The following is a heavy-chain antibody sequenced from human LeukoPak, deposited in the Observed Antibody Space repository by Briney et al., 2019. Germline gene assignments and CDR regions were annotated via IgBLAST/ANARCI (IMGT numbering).Heavy chain of an antibody. CDR2: IYTSGST. Sequence: SETLSLTCTVSGGSISSYYWSWIRQPAGKGLEWIGRIYTSGSTNYNPSLKSRVTISVDTPKNQFSLKLSSVTAADTAVYYCARETRYCSGGSCYFYFDYWGQGTLVTVSS. V-gene: IGHV4-4*07. CDR3: ARETRYCSGGSCYFYFDY. J-gene: IGHJ4*02. D-gene: IGHD2-15*01. CDR1: GGSISSYY.